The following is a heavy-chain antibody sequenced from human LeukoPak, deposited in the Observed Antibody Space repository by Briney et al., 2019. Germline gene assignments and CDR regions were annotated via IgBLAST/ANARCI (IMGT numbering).Heavy chain of an antibody. Sequence: GGSLRLSCAASGFTFGSYSMNWVRQAPGKGLEWVSYISSSSSTIYYADSVKGRFTISRDNAKNSLYLQMNSLRAEDTAVYYCAKEASFYYYDSSVGRGAFDIWGQGTMVTVSS. CDR2: ISSSSSTI. V-gene: IGHV3-48*01. J-gene: IGHJ3*02. CDR3: AKEASFYYYDSSVGRGAFDI. D-gene: IGHD3-22*01. CDR1: GFTFGSYS.